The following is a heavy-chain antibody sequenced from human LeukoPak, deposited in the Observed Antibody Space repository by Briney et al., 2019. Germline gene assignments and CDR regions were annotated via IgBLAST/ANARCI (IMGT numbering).Heavy chain of an antibody. Sequence: SETLSLTGAVYGVTFSGYYWSWIRQPPGKRLEWVGESNDSGGTNYNPSLKSRVTISADKSKHRVSLRLTSVTAADTAVYYCARLSVIVGAALEYYYYYMDVWGQGTTVTVSS. CDR2: SNDSGGT. J-gene: IGHJ6*03. CDR1: GVTFSGYY. CDR3: ARLSVIVGAALEYYYYYMDV. D-gene: IGHD1-26*01. V-gene: IGHV4-34*01.